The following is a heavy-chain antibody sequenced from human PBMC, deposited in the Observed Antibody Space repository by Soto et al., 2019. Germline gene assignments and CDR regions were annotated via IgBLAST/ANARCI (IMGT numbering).Heavy chain of an antibody. D-gene: IGHD3-22*01. CDR3: ARRNYYHNYFDY. Sequence: QVQLVQSGAEVKKPGSSVKVSCKASGGTFSSYAISWVRQAPGQGLEWMGGIIPIFGTANYAQKFQGRVTITADKSTCTAYMELSSLRSEDTAVYYCARRNYYHNYFDYWGQGTLFTVSS. J-gene: IGHJ4*02. V-gene: IGHV1-69*06. CDR1: GGTFSSYA. CDR2: IIPIFGTA.